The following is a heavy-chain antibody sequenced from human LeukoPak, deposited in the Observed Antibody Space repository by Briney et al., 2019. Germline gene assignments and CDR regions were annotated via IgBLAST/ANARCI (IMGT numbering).Heavy chain of an antibody. J-gene: IGHJ5*02. CDR3: ASPPPGYSGYDFNH. CDR1: GGTFSSYA. Sequence: SVKVSCKVSGGTFSSYAIGWVRQAPGQGLEWMGGIIPIIGTANYAQKFQGRVTITADESTSTAYMELSSLRSEDTAVYYCASPPPGYSGYDFNHWGQGTLVTVSS. D-gene: IGHD5-12*01. V-gene: IGHV1-69*13. CDR2: IIPIIGTA.